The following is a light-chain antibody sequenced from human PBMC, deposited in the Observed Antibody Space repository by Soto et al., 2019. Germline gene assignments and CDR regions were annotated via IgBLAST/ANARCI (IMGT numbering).Light chain of an antibody. Sequence: QSVLTQPASVSGSPGQSITISCTGTSIDVGSYNLVSWYQQHPGKAPKLMIYEGTKRPSGVSNRFSGSKSGHTASLTIAGLQAEDEADYYCCSFATGGTSGYVFXSGTKVTVL. CDR1: SIDVGSYNL. CDR2: EGT. V-gene: IGLV2-23*01. CDR3: CSFATGGTSGYV. J-gene: IGLJ1*01.